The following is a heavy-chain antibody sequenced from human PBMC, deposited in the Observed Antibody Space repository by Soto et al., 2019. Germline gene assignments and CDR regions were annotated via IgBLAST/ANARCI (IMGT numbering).Heavy chain of an antibody. CDR3: ARGLDGYNY. D-gene: IGHD5-12*01. V-gene: IGHV4-30-4*01. CDR2: IYFNGSS. Sequence: PSETLSLTCIVSGGYISSGDYYWSWIRQPPGKGLEWIGYIYFNGSSNYNPSLESRVTISVDTSKNQFSLNLNSVTAADTAIYYCARGLDGYNYWGQGTLVTVSS. CDR1: GGYISSGDYY. J-gene: IGHJ4*02.